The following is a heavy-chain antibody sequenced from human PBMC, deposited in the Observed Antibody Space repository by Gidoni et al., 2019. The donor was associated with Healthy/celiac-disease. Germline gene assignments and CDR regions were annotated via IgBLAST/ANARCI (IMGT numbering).Heavy chain of an antibody. CDR2: IYYSGST. D-gene: IGHD3-9*01. J-gene: IGHJ5*02. Sequence: QLQLQESGPGLVKPSETLSLTCTVSGGSISSSSYYWGWIRQPPGKGLEWIGSIYYSGSTYYNPSLKSRVTISVDTSKNQFSLKLSSVTAADTAVYYCAISKPPYYDILIGPDWFDPWGQGTLVTVSS. CDR1: GGSISSSSYY. CDR3: AISKPPYYDILIGPDWFDP. V-gene: IGHV4-39*01.